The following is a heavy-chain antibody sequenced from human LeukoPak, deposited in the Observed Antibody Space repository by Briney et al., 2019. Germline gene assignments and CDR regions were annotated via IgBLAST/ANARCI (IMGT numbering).Heavy chain of an antibody. D-gene: IGHD1-26*01. CDR1: GYTFTSYG. Sequence: ASVKVSRKASGYTFTSYGISWVRQAPGQGLEWMGWISAYNGNTNYAQKLQGRVTMTTDTSTSTAYMELRSLRSDDTAAYYCARDKWSPLVGATETLDYWGQGTLVTVSS. J-gene: IGHJ4*02. V-gene: IGHV1-18*01. CDR2: ISAYNGNT. CDR3: ARDKWSPLVGATETLDY.